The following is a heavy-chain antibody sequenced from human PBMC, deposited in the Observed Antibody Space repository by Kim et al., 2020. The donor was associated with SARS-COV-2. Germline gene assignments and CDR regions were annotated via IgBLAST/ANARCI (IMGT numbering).Heavy chain of an antibody. Sequence: ASVKVSCKASGYTFDSYGMTWVRQAPGQGLEWMGWSSGYSGNTESARKFQDRVTMTTDASTTTAYLELRSLRSDDTAVYYCARGDYLTLTHWGQGTLVTVSS. J-gene: IGHJ4*02. CDR1: GYTFDSYG. D-gene: IGHD3-9*01. CDR2: SSGYSGNT. CDR3: ARGDYLTLTH. V-gene: IGHV1-18*01.